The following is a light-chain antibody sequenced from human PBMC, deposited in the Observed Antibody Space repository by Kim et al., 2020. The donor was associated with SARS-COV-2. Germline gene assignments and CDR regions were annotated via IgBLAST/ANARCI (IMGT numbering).Light chain of an antibody. V-gene: IGLV3-1*01. Sequence: VAPRQTASITCSRDKLGDKNAYGYKQKPGRSPVLVIYQDSKRPSGIPGRFSGSNYGNTATLTISGTQAMDEADYYGQAWDSSTVVFGGGTQLTVL. CDR3: QAWDSSTVV. J-gene: IGLJ2*01. CDR1: KLGDKN. CDR2: QDS.